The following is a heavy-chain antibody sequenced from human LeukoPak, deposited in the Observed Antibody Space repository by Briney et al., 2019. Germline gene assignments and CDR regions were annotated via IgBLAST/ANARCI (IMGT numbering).Heavy chain of an antibody. CDR3: ARVNLRGSQYNWFDP. CDR2: IIPILGIA. D-gene: IGHD1-26*01. CDR1: GGTFSSYA. Sequence: SVKVSCKASGGTFSSYAISWVRQAPGQGLEWMGRIIPILGIANYAQKFQGRVTITADKSTSTVYMELSSLRSEDTAVYFCARVNLRGSQYNWFDPWGQGTLVTVSS. J-gene: IGHJ5*02. V-gene: IGHV1-69*04.